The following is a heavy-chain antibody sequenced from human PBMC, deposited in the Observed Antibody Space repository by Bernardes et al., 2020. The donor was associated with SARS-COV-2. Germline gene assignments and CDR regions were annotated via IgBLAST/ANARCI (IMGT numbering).Heavy chain of an antibody. V-gene: IGHV3-49*03. CDR3: TRSDFWSGIIPGD. J-gene: IGHJ4*02. Sequence: GGSLRLSCTASGFTFGDYAMSWFRQAPGKGLEWVGFIRSKAYGGTTEYAASVKGRFTISRDDSKSIAYLQMNSLKTEDTAVYYCTRSDFWSGIIPGDWGQGTLVTVSS. CDR2: IRSKAYGGTT. D-gene: IGHD3-3*01. CDR1: GFTFGDYA.